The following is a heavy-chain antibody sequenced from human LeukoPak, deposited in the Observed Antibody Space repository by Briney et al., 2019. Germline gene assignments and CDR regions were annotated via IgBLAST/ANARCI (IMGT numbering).Heavy chain of an antibody. CDR3: ARELLWFGGGGVDV. Sequence: GGSLRPSCEGSGFTFSTYWMSWVRQAPGKGLEWVANIKQDGSERDYVDSVKGRFTISRDNAKNSLYLQMDSLRAEDTAVYHCARELLWFGGGGVDVWGQGTTVTVSS. CDR1: GFTFSTYW. CDR2: IKQDGSER. J-gene: IGHJ6*02. D-gene: IGHD3-10*01. V-gene: IGHV3-7*01.